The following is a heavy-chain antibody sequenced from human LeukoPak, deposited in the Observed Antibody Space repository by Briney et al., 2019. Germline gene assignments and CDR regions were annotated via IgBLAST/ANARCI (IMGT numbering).Heavy chain of an antibody. J-gene: IGHJ6*03. V-gene: IGHV4-59*01. CDR2: IYYSGST. Sequence: SETLSLTCTVSGGSISSYYWSWIRQPPGKGLEWIGYIYYSGSTNYNPSLKSRVTISVDTSKNQFSLKLSSVTAADTPVYYCARRVDWGYSKGGYMDVWGKGTTVTVSS. D-gene: IGHD4-11*01. CDR3: ARRVDWGYSKGGYMDV. CDR1: GGSISSYY.